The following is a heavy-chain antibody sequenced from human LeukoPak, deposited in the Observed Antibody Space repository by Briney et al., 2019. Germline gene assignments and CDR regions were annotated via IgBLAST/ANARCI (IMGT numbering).Heavy chain of an antibody. CDR2: KSYDGSNK. Sequence: GRSLRLSCAASGVTFSSYGMHWVRQAPGKGLEWVAVKSYDGSNKYYADSVKGRFTISRDNSKNTLYLQMNSLRAEDTAVYYCAKDLTYYDILTGYSHWGQGTLVTVSS. CDR3: AKDLTYYDILTGYSH. D-gene: IGHD3-9*01. CDR1: GVTFSSYG. V-gene: IGHV3-30*18. J-gene: IGHJ4*02.